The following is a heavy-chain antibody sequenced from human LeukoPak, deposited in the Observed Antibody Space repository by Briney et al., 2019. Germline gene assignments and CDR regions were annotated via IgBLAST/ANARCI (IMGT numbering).Heavy chain of an antibody. Sequence: GGSLRLSCAASGFTFSSYSMNWVRQAPGKGLEWVSSISSSSSYIYYADSVKGRFTISRDNAKNSLHLQMNSLRAEDTAVYYCARGPDYYDSSGYYMGEYYFDYWGQGTLATVSS. D-gene: IGHD3-22*01. CDR1: GFTFSSYS. V-gene: IGHV3-21*01. CDR2: ISSSSSYI. J-gene: IGHJ4*02. CDR3: ARGPDYYDSSGYYMGEYYFDY.